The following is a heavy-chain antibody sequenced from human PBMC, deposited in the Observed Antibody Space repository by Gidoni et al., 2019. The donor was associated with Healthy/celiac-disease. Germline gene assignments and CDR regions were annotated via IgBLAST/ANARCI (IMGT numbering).Heavy chain of an antibody. V-gene: IGHV3-23*01. D-gene: IGHD3-22*01. CDR1: GVTFSSYA. J-gene: IGHJ4*02. Sequence: EGQLWESGGGLGQPGGALRISGAASGVTFSSYAMSWVRQAPGNGLGWVSAISGSGVSTYYADSVKGRFPISRDNSKNTLYLQMNSLRAEDTAVYYCAKDLYYYDSSGYFDYWGQGTLVTVSS. CDR3: AKDLYYYDSSGYFDY. CDR2: ISGSGVST.